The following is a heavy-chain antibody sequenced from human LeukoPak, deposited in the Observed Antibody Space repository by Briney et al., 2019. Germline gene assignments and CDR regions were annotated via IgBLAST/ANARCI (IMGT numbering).Heavy chain of an antibody. D-gene: IGHD3-3*01. CDR1: GFTFSSYS. V-gene: IGHV3-21*01. J-gene: IGHJ4*02. CDR3: ARDTTIFGVVIDY. CDR2: ISSISSYI. Sequence: GGSLRLSCAASGFTFSSYSMNWVRQAPGKGLEWVSSISSISSYIYYADSVKGRFTISRDNAKNSLYLQMNSLRAEDTAVYYCARDTTIFGVVIDYWGQGTLVTVSS.